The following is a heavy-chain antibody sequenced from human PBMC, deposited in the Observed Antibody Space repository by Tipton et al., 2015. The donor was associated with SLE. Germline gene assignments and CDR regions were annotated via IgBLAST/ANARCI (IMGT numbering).Heavy chain of an antibody. J-gene: IGHJ4*02. Sequence: LRLSCTVSGGSTSSSSHYWGWIRQPPGKGLEWIGSIYYSGSTYYNPSLKSRVTISVDTSKNQFSLKLSSVTAADTAVYYCARHDSESPFDYWGQGTLVTVSS. CDR3: ARHDSESPFDY. CDR2: IYYSGST. V-gene: IGHV4-39*07. D-gene: IGHD1-14*01. CDR1: GGSTSSSSHY.